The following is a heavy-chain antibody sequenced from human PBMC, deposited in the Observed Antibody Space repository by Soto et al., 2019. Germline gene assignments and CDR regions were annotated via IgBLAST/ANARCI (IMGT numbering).Heavy chain of an antibody. J-gene: IGHJ4*02. CDR3: GRLEGLATISYYFDY. CDR2: VYYSGST. Sequence: SETLSLTCTVSGGSISSYYWSWILQPPGKGLEWIGSVYYSGSTYYNPSLGSRVTISVDKSKNQFSLKLMSLSAADTAVYYCGRLEGLATISYYFDYWGQGALVTVSS. CDR1: GGSISSYY. V-gene: IGHV4-59*08. D-gene: IGHD3-9*01.